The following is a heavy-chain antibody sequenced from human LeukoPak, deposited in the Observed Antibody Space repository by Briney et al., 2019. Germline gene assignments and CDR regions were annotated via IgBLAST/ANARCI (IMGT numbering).Heavy chain of an antibody. CDR2: INHSGST. CDR3: ARGRRGIQLWLHHYYYMDV. J-gene: IGHJ6*03. Sequence: SETLSLTCAVYGGSFSGYYWSWIRQPPGKGLEWIGEINHSGSTNYNPPLKSRVTISVDTSKNQFSLKLSSVTAADTAVYYCARGRRGIQLWLHHYYYMDVWGKGTTVTVSS. V-gene: IGHV4-34*01. D-gene: IGHD5-18*01. CDR1: GGSFSGYY.